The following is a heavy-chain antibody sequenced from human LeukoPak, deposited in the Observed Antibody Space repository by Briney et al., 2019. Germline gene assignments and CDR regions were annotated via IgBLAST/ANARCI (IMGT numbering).Heavy chain of an antibody. CDR2: TYYSGST. CDR3: ARDSTGNQNGQIDSSGWYFDY. Sequence: PSQTLSLTCTVSGGSISSGDYYWSWIRHPPGKGLEWIGYTYYSGSTYYNPSLKSRVTISVDTSKNQFSLKLSSVTAADTAVYYCARDSTGNQNGQIDSSGWYFDYWGQGTLVTASS. CDR1: GGSISSGDYY. D-gene: IGHD6-19*01. V-gene: IGHV4-30-4*08. J-gene: IGHJ4*02.